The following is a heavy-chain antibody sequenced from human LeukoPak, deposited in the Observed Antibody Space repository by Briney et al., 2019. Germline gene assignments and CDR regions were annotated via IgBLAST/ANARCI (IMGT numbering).Heavy chain of an antibody. CDR2: ISGSGGST. CDR3: ARDWGGSYQLFDY. Sequence: PGGSLRLSCAASGFTFSTYAMSWVRQAPGKGLEWVSAISGSGGSTYFADSVKGRFTISRDYSKNTLYLQMNSLRAEDTAVYYCARDWGGSYQLFDYWGQGTLVTVSS. J-gene: IGHJ4*02. V-gene: IGHV3-23*01. D-gene: IGHD2-2*01. CDR1: GFTFSTYA.